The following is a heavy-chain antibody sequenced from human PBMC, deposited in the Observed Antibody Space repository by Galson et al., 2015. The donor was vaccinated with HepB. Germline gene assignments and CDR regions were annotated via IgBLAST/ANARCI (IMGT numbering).Heavy chain of an antibody. D-gene: IGHD2-15*01. Sequence: SLRLSCAASGFTFSSYWMSWVRQAPGKGLEWVANIKQDGSEKYYVDSVKGRFTISGDNAKNSLYLQMNSLRAEDTAVYYCARVKGYSGRYYYYGMDVWGQGTTVTVSS. CDR1: GFTFSSYW. V-gene: IGHV3-7*03. CDR3: ARVKGYSGRYYYYGMDV. J-gene: IGHJ6*02. CDR2: IKQDGSEK.